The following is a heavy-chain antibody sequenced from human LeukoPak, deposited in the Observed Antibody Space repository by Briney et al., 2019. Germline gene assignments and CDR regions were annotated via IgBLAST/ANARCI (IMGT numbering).Heavy chain of an antibody. CDR1: GFTFSSYG. CDR3: AKDKGLRTVTTTAIRSLY. Sequence: PGRSLRLSCAASGFTFSSYGMHGVRQAPGKGLEWVAVISYDGSNKYYADSVKGRFTISRDNSKNTLYLQMNSLRAEDTAVYYCAKDKGLRTVTTTAIRSLYWGQGTLVTVSS. D-gene: IGHD4-17*01. CDR2: ISYDGSNK. J-gene: IGHJ4*02. V-gene: IGHV3-30*18.